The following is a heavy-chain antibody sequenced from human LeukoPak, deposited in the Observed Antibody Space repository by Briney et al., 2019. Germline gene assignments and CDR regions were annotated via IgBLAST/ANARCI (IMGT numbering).Heavy chain of an antibody. J-gene: IGHJ4*02. Sequence: GGSLRLSCAASRFTFRHYSMSWVRQAPGNGLEWVSYISSRSSTIYYADSVKGRLTISRDNAKTSLYLQMNSLRDEDKAVYYCARELDYWGQGTLVTVSS. CDR1: RFTFRHYS. CDR3: ARELDY. V-gene: IGHV3-48*02. CDR2: ISSRSSTI.